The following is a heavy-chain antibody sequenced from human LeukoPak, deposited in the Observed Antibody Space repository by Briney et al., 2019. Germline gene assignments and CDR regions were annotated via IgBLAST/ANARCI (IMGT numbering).Heavy chain of an antibody. Sequence: GESLKISCRGSGYSFTSYWIAWVRQMPGKGLEWMGIIYPCDSDTRYSPSFQGQVTISADKSISTAYLQWSSLKASDTAMYYCARLSSGTDALYYFDYWGQGTLVTVSS. CDR1: GYSFTSYW. J-gene: IGHJ4*02. CDR2: IYPCDSDT. V-gene: IGHV5-51*01. D-gene: IGHD1-26*01. CDR3: ARLSSGTDALYYFDY.